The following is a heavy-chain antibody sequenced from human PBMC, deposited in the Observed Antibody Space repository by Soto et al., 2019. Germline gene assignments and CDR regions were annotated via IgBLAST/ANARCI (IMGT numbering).Heavy chain of an antibody. Sequence: QVRLKESGPGLVKPSGTLSLTGAVSGGSVSSSSWWSWVRQAPRKGLEWIGEIYHSGTFNYNPSLARRVSVSVDESRNQVSLTLNSVTAADTAIYYCVRSVPAATWAYNGMDVWGQGTTVTVSS. D-gene: IGHD2-2*01. CDR3: VRSVPAATWAYNGMDV. J-gene: IGHJ6*02. CDR1: GGSVSSSSW. V-gene: IGHV4-4*02. CDR2: IYHSGTF.